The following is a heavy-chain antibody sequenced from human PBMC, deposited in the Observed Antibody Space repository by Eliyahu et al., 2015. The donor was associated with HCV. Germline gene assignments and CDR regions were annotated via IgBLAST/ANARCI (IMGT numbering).Heavy chain of an antibody. V-gene: IGHV1-69*01. J-gene: IGHJ2*01. CDR2: ILPICGTA. Sequence: QVQLVQSGAEVKKPGSSVKVSCKASGGTFSSYAISWVRXAPGQGLEWMGGILPICGTANYAQKFQGRVTITADESTSTAYMELSSLRSEDTAVYYCAGHEGRYYYGSGSYYNLFTRDWYFDLWGRGTLVTVSS. CDR3: AGHEGRYYYGSGSYYNLFTRDWYFDL. CDR1: GGTFSSYA. D-gene: IGHD3-10*01.